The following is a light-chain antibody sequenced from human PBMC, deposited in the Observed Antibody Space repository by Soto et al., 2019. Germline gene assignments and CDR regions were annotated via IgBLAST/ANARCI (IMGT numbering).Light chain of an antibody. CDR1: SSDVGGYNY. CDR3: YSYAGITGV. CDR2: DVT. Sequence: QSVLTQPRSVSGSPGQSVTISCTGTSSDVGGYNYVSWYQHHPGKAPKLMIYDVTKRPSGVPDRFSGSKSGNTASLTISGLQAEDEADYYCYSYAGITGVFGGGTKLTVL. V-gene: IGLV2-11*01. J-gene: IGLJ2*01.